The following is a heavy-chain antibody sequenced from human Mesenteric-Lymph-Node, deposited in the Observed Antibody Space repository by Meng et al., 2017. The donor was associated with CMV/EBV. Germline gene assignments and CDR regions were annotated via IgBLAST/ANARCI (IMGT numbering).Heavy chain of an antibody. V-gene: IGHV1-18*01. J-gene: IGHJ6*02. CDR3: ATHDHFCGGGSCFSLGYYYGVDV. CDR1: GYTFTSYG. CDR2: ISSYNGDT. Sequence: ASVKVSCKASGYTFTSYGISWVRQAPGQGLEWMGWISSYNGDTNYAQKLQGRVTMTRDTSTSTAYMEVRSLTSDDTAIYYCATHDHFCGGGSCFSLGYYYGVDVWGQGTSVTVSS. D-gene: IGHD2-15*01.